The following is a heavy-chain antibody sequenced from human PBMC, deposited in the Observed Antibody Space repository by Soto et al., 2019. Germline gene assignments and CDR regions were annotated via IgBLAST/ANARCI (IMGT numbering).Heavy chain of an antibody. D-gene: IGHD4-17*01. CDR1: VFPFSSYS. CDR3: ARDYGDSYYMDV. Sequence: GGSLRLSCAASVFPFSSYSMNWVRQAPGKGLEWVSYISSSSSTIYYADSVKGRFTISRDNAKNSLYPQMNSLRAEDTAVYYRARDYGDSYYMDVWGKGTTVTVSS. CDR2: ISSSSSTI. V-gene: IGHV3-48*01. J-gene: IGHJ6*03.